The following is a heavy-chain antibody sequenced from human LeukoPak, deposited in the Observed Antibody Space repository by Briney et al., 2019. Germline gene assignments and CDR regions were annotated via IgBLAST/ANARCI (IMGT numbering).Heavy chain of an antibody. CDR1: GFTFSDYY. CDR3: ARDHRAEDSDVTNFGVASNCFDP. CDR2: ISSSGSTI. J-gene: IGHJ5*02. Sequence: GGSLRLSCAASGFTFSDYYMSWIRQAPGKGLEWVSYISSSGSTIYYADSVKGRFTISRDNAKNSLYLQMNSLRAEDTAVYYCARDHRAEDSDVTNFGVASNCFDPWGQGTLVTVSS. D-gene: IGHD3-3*01. V-gene: IGHV3-11*04.